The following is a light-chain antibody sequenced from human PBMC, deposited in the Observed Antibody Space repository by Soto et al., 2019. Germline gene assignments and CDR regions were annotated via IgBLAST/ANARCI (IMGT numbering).Light chain of an antibody. V-gene: IGKV2-28*01. CDR3: MQPLQTLIT. J-gene: IGKJ5*01. CDR1: ESLTHSSGYNY. Sequence: EIVLTQSPLSLSVSPGEAASISCRSSESLTHSSGYNYLDWYLLKPGQPPQLLIYLGSNRGSGVPDRFSGSGSGTEYTLTISRVETEDAGIYFCMQPLQTLITFGQGTRLEI. CDR2: LGS.